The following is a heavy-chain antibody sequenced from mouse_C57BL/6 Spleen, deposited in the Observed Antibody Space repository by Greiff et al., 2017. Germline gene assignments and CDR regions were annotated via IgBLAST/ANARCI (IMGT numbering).Heavy chain of an antibody. V-gene: IGHV1-77*01. D-gene: IGHD4-1*01. CDR3: ANWDGFDY. CDR1: AYTFPDYF. Sequence: QVQLQQSGAELVKPGASVKISCKASAYTFPDYFINGLKRRPGQGLEWIGKIGPGSGSTYYNEKFKGKATLTADKSSSTAYMQLSSLTSEDSAVYFCANWDGFDYWGQGTTLTVSS. CDR2: IGPGSGST. J-gene: IGHJ2*01.